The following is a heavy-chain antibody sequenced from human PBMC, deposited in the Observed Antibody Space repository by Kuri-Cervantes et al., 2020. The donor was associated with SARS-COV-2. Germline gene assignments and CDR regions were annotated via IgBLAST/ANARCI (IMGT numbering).Heavy chain of an antibody. CDR2: INPNSGGT. J-gene: IGHJ5*02. D-gene: IGHD3-10*01. V-gene: IGHV1-2*02. CDR3: ARDLWSVVRGVIARWFDP. Sequence: ASVKDSCKASGYTFTGYYMHWVRQAPGQGLEWMGWINPNSGGTNYAQKFQGRVTMTRATSISTAYMELSRLRSDDTAVYYCARDLWSVVRGVIARWFDPWGQGTLVTVSS. CDR1: GYTFTGYY.